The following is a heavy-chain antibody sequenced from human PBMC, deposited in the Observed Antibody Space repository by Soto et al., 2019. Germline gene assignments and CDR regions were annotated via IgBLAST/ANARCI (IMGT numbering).Heavy chain of an antibody. Sequence: QVQLQESGPGLVKPSETLSLTCTVSGGSVSSGSYYWSWIRQPPGKGLEWIGYIYYSGSTNYNPSLKSRVTISVDTSKNQFSLKLSSVTAADTAVYYCARDLNWNYNWFDPWGQGTLVTVSS. CDR3: ARDLNWNYNWFDP. CDR2: IYYSGST. V-gene: IGHV4-61*01. J-gene: IGHJ5*02. D-gene: IGHD1-7*01. CDR1: GGSVSSGSYY.